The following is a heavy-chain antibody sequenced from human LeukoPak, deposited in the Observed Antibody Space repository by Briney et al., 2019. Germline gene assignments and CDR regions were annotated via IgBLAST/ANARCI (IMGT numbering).Heavy chain of an antibody. CDR1: GYTFTSYY. Sequence: GASVKVSCKASGYTFTSYYMHWVRQAPGQGLEWMGIINPSGGNTSYAQKFQGRVTMTRDTSTSTVYMELSSLRSEDTAVYYCASNTVVTLSINYWGEGTLVAVSS. CDR3: ASNTVVTLSINY. CDR2: INPSGGNT. V-gene: IGHV1-46*03. D-gene: IGHD4-23*01. J-gene: IGHJ4*02.